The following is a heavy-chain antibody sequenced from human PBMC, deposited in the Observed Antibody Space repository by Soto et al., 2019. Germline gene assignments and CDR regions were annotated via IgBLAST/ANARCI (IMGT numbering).Heavy chain of an antibody. CDR1: GGSFSGYY. D-gene: IGHD2-21*02. V-gene: IGHV4-34*01. Sequence: QVQLQQWGAGLLKPSETLSLTCAVYGGSFSGYYWSWIRQPPGKGLEWIGEINHSGSTNYNPSLKSRVTISVDTSKNQFSLKLSSVTAADTAVYYCARGRIVVVTAMHYFQHWGQGTLVTVSS. J-gene: IGHJ1*01. CDR2: INHSGST. CDR3: ARGRIVVVTAMHYFQH.